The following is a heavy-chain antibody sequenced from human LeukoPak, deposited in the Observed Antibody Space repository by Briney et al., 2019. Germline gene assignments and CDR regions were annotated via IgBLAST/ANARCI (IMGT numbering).Heavy chain of an antibody. CDR3: ARGRAMATSYCGMDV. CDR2: ISYDGSNK. V-gene: IGHV3-30-3*01. J-gene: IGHJ6*02. D-gene: IGHD5-18*01. CDR1: GFTFSSYA. Sequence: GGSLRLSCAASGFTFSSYAMHWVRQAPGKGLEWMAVISYDGSNKYYADSVKGRFTISRDNSKNTLYLQMNSLRAEDTAVYYCARGRAMATSYCGMDVWGQGTTVTVSS.